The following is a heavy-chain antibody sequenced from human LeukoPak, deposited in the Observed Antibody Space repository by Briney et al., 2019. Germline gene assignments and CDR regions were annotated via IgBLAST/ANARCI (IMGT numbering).Heavy chain of an antibody. CDR3: ARTFDI. CDR2: ISYDGSNK. CDR1: GFTFSSYA. V-gene: IGHV3-30*04. J-gene: IGHJ3*02. Sequence: PGGSLRLSCAASGFTFSSYAMYWVRQAPGKGLEWVAVISYDGSNKYYADSVKGRFTISRDNSKNTLYLQMNSLRAEDTAVYYCARTFDIWGQGTMVTVSS.